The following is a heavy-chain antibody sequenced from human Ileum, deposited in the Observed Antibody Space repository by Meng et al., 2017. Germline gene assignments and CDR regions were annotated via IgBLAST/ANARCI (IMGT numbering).Heavy chain of an antibody. Sequence: QVQLPEPGPGLVKPSGTLSLPCAVSSGSITSDTYWSWVRLPPGKGLEWIGQISHSGSTFYNPSLKSRVTMSVDKSKSQFSLMLTSVTAADTAVYYCARHGGYYQGFWGQGTLVTVSS. V-gene: IGHV4-4*02. CDR1: SGSITSDTY. CDR3: ARHGGYYQGF. J-gene: IGHJ4*02. CDR2: ISHSGST. D-gene: IGHD4-23*01.